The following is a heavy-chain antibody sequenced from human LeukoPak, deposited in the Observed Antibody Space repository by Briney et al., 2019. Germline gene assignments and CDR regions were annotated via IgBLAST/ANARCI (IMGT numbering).Heavy chain of an antibody. V-gene: IGHV3-23*01. J-gene: IGHJ4*02. Sequence: GGSLRLSCAASGFTFSNYILGWVRQTPGKGLQWVSAISGSGGSTYYADSVKGRFTISRDNSGNTLYLQMNSLRAEDTAIYYCKMGDGSPPLGQWGQGTLVTVSS. CDR2: ISGSGGST. D-gene: IGHD5-24*01. CDR1: GFTFSNYI. CDR3: KMGDGSPPLGQ.